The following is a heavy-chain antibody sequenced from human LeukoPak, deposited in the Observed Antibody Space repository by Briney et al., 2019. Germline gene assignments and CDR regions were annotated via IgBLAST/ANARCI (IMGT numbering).Heavy chain of an antibody. CDR2: INHSGSA. V-gene: IGHV4-34*01. CDR1: GGSFSGYY. Sequence: SETLSLTCAVSGGSFSGYYWTWIRQPPGKGLEWIGEINHSGSANYNPSPMSRVTISLDTSKNHFSLNLSSVTAADTAVYYCARGQGTVTTHWGQGTLVTVSS. CDR3: ARGQGTVTTH. D-gene: IGHD4-11*01. J-gene: IGHJ4*02.